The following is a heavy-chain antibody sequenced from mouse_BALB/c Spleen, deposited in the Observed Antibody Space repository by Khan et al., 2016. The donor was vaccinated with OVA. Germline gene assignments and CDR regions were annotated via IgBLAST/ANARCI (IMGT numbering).Heavy chain of an antibody. J-gene: IGHJ2*01. CDR1: GFTFSSYA. Sequence: EVQLQESGGGLVKPGGSLKLSCAASGFTFSSYAMSWVRQTPETRLEWVASISSGGFTYYPDSVKGRFTISRDNARNILFLQKSRLRSEDTAMYCCGGGLFLYYFGYWGQGTTLTVSS. CDR2: ISSGGFT. CDR3: GGGLFLYYFGY. V-gene: IGHV5-6-5*01.